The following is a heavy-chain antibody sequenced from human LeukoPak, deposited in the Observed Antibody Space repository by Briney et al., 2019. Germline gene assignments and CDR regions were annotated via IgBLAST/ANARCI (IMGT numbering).Heavy chain of an antibody. CDR3: ARVSLSSSWYSPWFDP. CDR1: GFTFSSYG. V-gene: IGHV3-33*01. J-gene: IGHJ5*02. CDR2: IWYDGSNK. D-gene: IGHD6-13*01. Sequence: GGFLRLSCAASGFTFSSYGMPWVRQAPGKGLEWVAVIWYDGSNKYYADSVKGRFTISRDNSKNTLYLQMNSLRAEDTAVYYCARVSLSSSWYSPWFDPWGQGTLVTVSS.